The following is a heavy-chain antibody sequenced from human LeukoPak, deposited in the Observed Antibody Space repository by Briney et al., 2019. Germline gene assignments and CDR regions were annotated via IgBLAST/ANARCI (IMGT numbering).Heavy chain of an antibody. J-gene: IGHJ4*02. V-gene: IGHV4-39*02. CDR2: ISYSGTT. D-gene: IGHD6-13*01. CDR3: ASTAADYYFDY. CDR1: GGSISSSTYY. Sequence: SETLSLTCTVSGGSISSSTYYWGWIRQSPGKGLEWIGSISYSGTTYYNPSLKSRVTISVDPSKIYFSLKLTSVTAADTAVYYCASTAADYYFDYWGQGTLVTVSS.